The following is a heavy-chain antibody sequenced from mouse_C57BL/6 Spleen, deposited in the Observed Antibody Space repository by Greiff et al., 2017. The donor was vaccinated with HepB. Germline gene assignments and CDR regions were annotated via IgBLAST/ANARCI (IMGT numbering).Heavy chain of an antibody. CDR3: ARIHGDY. J-gene: IGHJ2*01. CDR1: GYTFTSYG. CDR2: VYPRSGNT. V-gene: IGHV1-81*01. Sequence: VQLQQSGAELARPGASVKLSCKASGYTFTSYGISWVKQRTGQGLEWIGEVYPRSGNTYYNEKFKGKATLTADKSSSTAYMELRRLTSEDSAVYFCARIHGDYWGQGTTLTVSS.